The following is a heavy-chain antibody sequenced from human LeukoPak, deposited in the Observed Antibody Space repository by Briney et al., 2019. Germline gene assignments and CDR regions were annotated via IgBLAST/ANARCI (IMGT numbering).Heavy chain of an antibody. CDR1: GVSISTYY. CDR2: IYNSGYT. CDR3: ASTSGID. J-gene: IGHJ4*02. Sequence: PSETLSLTCTVSGVSISTYYWSWIRQPPGKGPEWIGYIYNSGYTDYNPSLKSRVIISVDTSKNQFSLRLSSVTAAGTAVYYCASTSGIDWGQGTLVTVSS. D-gene: IGHD3-10*01. V-gene: IGHV4-59*08.